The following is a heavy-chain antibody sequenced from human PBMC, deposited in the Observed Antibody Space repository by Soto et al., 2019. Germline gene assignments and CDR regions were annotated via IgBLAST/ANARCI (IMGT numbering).Heavy chain of an antibody. CDR3: ARGDTTMVPNASDY. CDR2: ISSSSNYI. V-gene: IGHV3-21*01. Sequence: GGSLRLSCAASGFTFSSYSMNWVRQAPGKGLEWVSSISSSSNYIYYADSVKGRFTISRDNAKNSLYLQMNSLRAEDTAVYYCARGDTTMVPNASDYWGQGALVTVSS. CDR1: GFTFSSYS. J-gene: IGHJ4*02. D-gene: IGHD5-18*01.